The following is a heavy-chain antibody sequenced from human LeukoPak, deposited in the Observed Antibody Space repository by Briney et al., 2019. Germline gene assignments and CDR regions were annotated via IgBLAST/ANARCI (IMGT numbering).Heavy chain of an antibody. CDR1: GFTFSAYA. D-gene: IGHD6-19*01. Sequence: PGGSLRLSCTASGFTFSAYAMSWVRQAPGKGLESVSAIIGSGAGTYYGDSVRGRFSISRDNSKNTVYLQMNSLRADDTAVYYCAKGEGSSGLVSTYFDYWGQGTLVTVSS. V-gene: IGHV3-23*01. CDR3: AKGEGSSGLVSTYFDY. J-gene: IGHJ4*02. CDR2: IIGSGAGT.